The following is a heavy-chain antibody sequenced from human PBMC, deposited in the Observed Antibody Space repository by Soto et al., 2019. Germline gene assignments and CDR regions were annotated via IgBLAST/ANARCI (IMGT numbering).Heavy chain of an antibody. J-gene: IGHJ6*02. CDR2: ISYDGSSK. D-gene: IGHD6-13*01. V-gene: IGHV3-30*18. CDR1: GFTFSNYG. CDR3: AKDDGSTWSMFYSYYGVDV. Sequence: HPGGSLRLSCAASGFTFSNYGIHWVRQAPGKGLEWVAVISYDGSSKDYADSVKGRFTISRDNSKNTLYLQMNSLTIEDTAVYYCAKDDGSTWSMFYSYYGVDVWGQGTTVTVSS.